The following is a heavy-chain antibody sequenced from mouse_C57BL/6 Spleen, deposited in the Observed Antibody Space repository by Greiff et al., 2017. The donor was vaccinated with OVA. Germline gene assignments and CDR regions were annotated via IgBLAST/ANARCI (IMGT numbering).Heavy chain of an antibody. CDR1: GYAFSSSW. V-gene: IGHV1-82*01. J-gene: IGHJ4*01. CDR2: IYPGDGDT. CDR3: ARVYDGYYAMDY. Sequence: QVQLQQSGPELVKPGASVKISCKASGYAFSSSWMNWVKQRPGKGLEWIGRIYPGDGDTNYNGKFKGKATLTADKSSSTAYMQLSSLTSEDSAVYFCARVYDGYYAMDYWGQGTSVTVSS. D-gene: IGHD2-3*01.